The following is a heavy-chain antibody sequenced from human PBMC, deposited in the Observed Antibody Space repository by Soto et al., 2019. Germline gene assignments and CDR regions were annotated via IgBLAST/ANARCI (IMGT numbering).Heavy chain of an antibody. J-gene: IGHJ6*02. Sequence: GASVKVSCKASGYAFTCYYMHWVRQAPGQGLEWMGWINPNSGGTNYAQKFQGWVTMTRDTSISTAYMELSRLRSDDTAVYYCARGPGEVGATLLYYYYGMDVWGQGTTVTVSS. D-gene: IGHD1-26*01. CDR2: INPNSGGT. V-gene: IGHV1-2*04. CDR1: GYAFTCYY. CDR3: ARGPGEVGATLLYYYYGMDV.